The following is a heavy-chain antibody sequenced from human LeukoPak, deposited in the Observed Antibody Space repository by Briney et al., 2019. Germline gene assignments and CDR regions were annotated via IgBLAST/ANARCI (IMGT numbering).Heavy chain of an antibody. D-gene: IGHD6-13*01. CDR1: GYTFTSYG. CDR3: ARAIAAAGTDY. J-gene: IGHJ4*02. CDR2: INPNSGGT. Sequence: EASVKVSCKASGYTFTSYGISWVRQAPGQGLEWMGWINPNSGGTNYAQKFQGRVTMTRDTSISTAYMELSRLRSDDTAVYYCARAIAAAGTDYWGQGTLVTVSS. V-gene: IGHV1-2*02.